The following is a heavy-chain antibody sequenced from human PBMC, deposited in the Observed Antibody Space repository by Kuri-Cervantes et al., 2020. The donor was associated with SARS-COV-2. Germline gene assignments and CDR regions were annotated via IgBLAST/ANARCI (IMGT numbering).Heavy chain of an antibody. CDR2: INTANGNT. D-gene: IGHD4-23*01. CDR1: GYTFTDYG. J-gene: IGHJ6*02. V-gene: IGHV1-3*04. CDR3: ASGIMTTVAPWYVGDGMDD. Sequence: ASVKVSCKASGYTFTDYGLHWVRQTPGQGLEWMGWINTANGNTKYSQKLQGRLTMTRATSASTGYMELSSLRPEDTAVYYCASGIMTTVAPWYVGDGMDDRCQGTKVTVSS.